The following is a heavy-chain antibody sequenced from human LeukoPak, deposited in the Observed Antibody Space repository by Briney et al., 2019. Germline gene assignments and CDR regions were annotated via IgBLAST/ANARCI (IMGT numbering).Heavy chain of an antibody. CDR3: AGERGEEYSSGWYKTNFFYN. CDR1: GDSFTSVTDY. V-gene: IGHV4-39*07. J-gene: IGHJ4*02. CDR2: GDYSGGT. D-gene: IGHD6-19*01. Sequence: NPSETLCLTCTVSGDSFTSVTDYWDWIRQPPAKGLEWTATGDYSGGTYYNPSLESRVAISADMSKNQISLQLTSVTGADTAVYYCAGERGEEYSSGWYKTNFFYNWGQGIRVTVSS.